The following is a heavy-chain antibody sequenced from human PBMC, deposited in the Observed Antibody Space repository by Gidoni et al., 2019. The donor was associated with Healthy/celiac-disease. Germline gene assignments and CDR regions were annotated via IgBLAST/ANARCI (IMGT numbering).Heavy chain of an antibody. CDR2: IRGSGGST. J-gene: IGHJ4*02. V-gene: IGHV3-23*01. D-gene: IGHD5-18*01. Sequence: EVQLLESGGGLVQPGGSLRLSCAASGFTFSSYAMSWVRQAPGKGLEWGSAIRGSGGSTYYADSGKGRFTISRDNSKNTLYLQMNSLRAEDTAVYYCAKAPLFHSYGAYWDYWGQGTLVTVSS. CDR3: AKAPLFHSYGAYWDY. CDR1: GFTFSSYA.